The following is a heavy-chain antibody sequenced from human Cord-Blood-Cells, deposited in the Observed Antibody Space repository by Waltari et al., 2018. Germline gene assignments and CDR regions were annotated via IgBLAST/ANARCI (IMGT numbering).Heavy chain of an antibody. Sequence: QVQLQESGPGLVKPSETLSLTCTVSGYSISSGYYWGWIRQPPGKGLEWIGSIFHSGRTYYNPSLKSRGTISVDTSKNQFSLKLSSVTAADTAVYYCARGRVYDIVVVPAAKGAFDIWGQGTMVTVSS. D-gene: IGHD2-2*01. CDR1: GYSISSGYY. CDR2: IFHSGRT. V-gene: IGHV4-38-2*02. J-gene: IGHJ3*02. CDR3: ARGRVYDIVVVPAAKGAFDI.